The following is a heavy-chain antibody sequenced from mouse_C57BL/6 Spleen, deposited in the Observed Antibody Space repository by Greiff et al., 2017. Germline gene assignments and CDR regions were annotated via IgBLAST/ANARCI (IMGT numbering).Heavy chain of an antibody. V-gene: IGHV1-55*01. CDR3: ARMDYYGSSYEAMDY. CDR2: IYPGSGST. Sequence: QVQLQQPGAELVKPGASVKMSCKASGYTFTSYWITWVKQRPGQGLEWIGDIYPGSGSTNYNEKFKSKATLTVDTSSSTAYMQLSSLTSEDSAVYYCARMDYYGSSYEAMDYWGQGTSVTVSS. J-gene: IGHJ4*01. D-gene: IGHD1-1*01. CDR1: GYTFTSYW.